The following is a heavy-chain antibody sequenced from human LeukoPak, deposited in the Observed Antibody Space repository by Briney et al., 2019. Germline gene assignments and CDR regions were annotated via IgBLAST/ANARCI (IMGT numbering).Heavy chain of an antibody. CDR3: ATANSGSYYGRASDI. CDR1: GYTFTSYD. V-gene: IGHV1-8*01. CDR2: MNPNSGNT. Sequence: ASVKVSCKASGYTFTSYDINWVRQATGQGLEWMGWMNPNSGNTGYAQKFQGRVTMTRNTSISTAYMELSSLRSEDTAVYYCATANSGSYYGRASDIWGQGTMVTVSS. J-gene: IGHJ3*02. D-gene: IGHD1-26*01.